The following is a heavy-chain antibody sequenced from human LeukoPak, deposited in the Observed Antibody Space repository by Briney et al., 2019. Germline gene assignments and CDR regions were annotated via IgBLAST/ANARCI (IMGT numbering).Heavy chain of an antibody. D-gene: IGHD2-15*01. V-gene: IGHV1-69*13. CDR2: IIPIFGTA. J-gene: IGHJ6*02. Sequence: SVKVSCKASGGTFSSYAISWVRQAPGQGLEWMGGIIPIFGTANYAQKFQGRVTITADESTSTAYMGLSSLRSEDTAVYYCATTTGRYCSGGSCYVLGYYYGMDVWGQGTTVTVSS. CDR1: GGTFSSYA. CDR3: ATTTGRYCSGGSCYVLGYYYGMDV.